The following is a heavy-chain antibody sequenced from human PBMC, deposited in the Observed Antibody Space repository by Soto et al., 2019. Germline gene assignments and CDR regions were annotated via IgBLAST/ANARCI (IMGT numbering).Heavy chain of an antibody. Sequence: ASVKVSCKASGYTFTGYYMHWVRQAPGQGLEWMGWINPNSGGTNYAQKFQGRVTMTRDTSISTAYMELSRLRSDDTAVYYCARCGFEYSSLHRDFDHWGQGTPVTVSS. CDR3: ARCGFEYSSLHRDFDH. CDR2: INPNSGGT. CDR1: GYTFTGYY. D-gene: IGHD6-6*01. V-gene: IGHV1-2*02. J-gene: IGHJ4*02.